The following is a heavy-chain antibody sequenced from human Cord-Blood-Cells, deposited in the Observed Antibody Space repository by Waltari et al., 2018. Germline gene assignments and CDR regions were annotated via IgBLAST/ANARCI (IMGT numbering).Heavy chain of an antibody. D-gene: IGHD7-27*01. Sequence: QVQLVQSGAEVKKPGSSVKVSCKASGGTFSSYAISWVRQAPGQGLEWMGGIIPIFGTASYAQKFQGRVTITADKSTSTAYMGLSSLRSEDTSVYYCARAPLGYWYFDLWGRGTLVTVSS. CDR3: ARAPLGYWYFDL. CDR2: IIPIFGTA. J-gene: IGHJ2*01. CDR1: GGTFSSYA. V-gene: IGHV1-69*06.